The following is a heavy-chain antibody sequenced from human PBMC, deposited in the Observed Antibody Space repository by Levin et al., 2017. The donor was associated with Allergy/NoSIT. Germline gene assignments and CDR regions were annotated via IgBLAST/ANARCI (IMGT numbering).Heavy chain of an antibody. CDR3: SSWAMYHYDRSAFDYFYYAMDV. CDR1: GILFSSYD. V-gene: IGHV3-21*01. D-gene: IGHD3-22*01. CDR2: ISAGGNYI. Sequence: GESLKISCAASGILFSSYDMNWVRQAPGKGLEWVSSISAGGNYIYYADSVKGRFTISRDNAKNSLFLQMNRPRAEDTAVYYCSSWAMYHYDRSAFDYFYYAMDVWGQGTTVTVSS. J-gene: IGHJ6*02.